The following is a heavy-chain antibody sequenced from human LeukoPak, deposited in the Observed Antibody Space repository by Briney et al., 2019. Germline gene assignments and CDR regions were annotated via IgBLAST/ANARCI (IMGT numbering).Heavy chain of an antibody. CDR3: ARLYRKTYKWNDQPDY. J-gene: IGHJ4*02. CDR2: FHYSGST. Sequence: SETLSLTCSVSVGSISSSSYYWGWIRQPPGKGLEWIGTFHYSGSTYYNPSLKSRVTISVNMSKNQFSLKLISVTAADTAVYYCARLYRKTYKWNDQPDYWGQGTLVTVSS. CDR1: VGSISSSSYY. D-gene: IGHD1-20*01. V-gene: IGHV4-39*07.